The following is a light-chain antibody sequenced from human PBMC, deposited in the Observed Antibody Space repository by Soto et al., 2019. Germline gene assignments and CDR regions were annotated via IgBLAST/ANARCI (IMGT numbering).Light chain of an antibody. V-gene: IGLV2-14*01. CDR3: SSYTSSSTFV. J-gene: IGLJ1*01. CDR1: SSDVGGYNY. Sequence: QSVLTQPASVSGSPGRSITISCTGTSSDVGGYNYVSWYQQHPGKAPKVMIYDVSNRPSGVSNRFSGSKSGNTASLTISGLQAEDEADYYCSSYTSSSTFVFGTGTKLTVL. CDR2: DVS.